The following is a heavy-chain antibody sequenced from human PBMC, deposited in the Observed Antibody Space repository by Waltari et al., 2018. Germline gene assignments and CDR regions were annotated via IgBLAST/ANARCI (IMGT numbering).Heavy chain of an antibody. J-gene: IGHJ3*02. Sequence: QVQLVQSGAEVKKPGASVKVSCKSSASTFTAYYMPWVRQAPGQGLEWMGWINPNSGGPNYAQKFQGRVTMTRDTSISTAYMELSRLRSADTAVYYCARGITGTTGAFDIWGQGTMVTVSS. D-gene: IGHD1-7*01. CDR2: INPNSGGP. CDR1: ASTFTAYY. V-gene: IGHV1-2*02. CDR3: ARGITGTTGAFDI.